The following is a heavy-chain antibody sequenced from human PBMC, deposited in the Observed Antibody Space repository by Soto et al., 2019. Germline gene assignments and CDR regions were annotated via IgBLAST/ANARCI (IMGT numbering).Heavy chain of an antibody. V-gene: IGHV3-23*01. J-gene: IGHJ4*02. D-gene: IGHD1-1*01. CDR3: AKGSAGLLDPKSFDY. Sequence: GGSLRLCCAASGCTFSSYAMSWVRQAPGKGLEWVSAISGSGGSTYYADSVKGRFTISRDNSKNTLYLQMNSLRAEDTAVYYCAKGSAGLLDPKSFDYWGQGTLVTVSS. CDR2: ISGSGGST. CDR1: GCTFSSYA.